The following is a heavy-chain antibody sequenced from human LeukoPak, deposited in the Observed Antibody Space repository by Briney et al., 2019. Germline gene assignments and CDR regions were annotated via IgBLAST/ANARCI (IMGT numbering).Heavy chain of an antibody. D-gene: IGHD5-12*01. J-gene: IGHJ4*02. CDR1: GGTFSSYT. Sequence: SVKVSCKASGGTFSSYTISWVRQAPGQGLEWMGRIIPILGIANYAQKFQGRVTITADKSTSTAYMELSSLRSEDTAVYNCARGEQWLRPYDYWGQGTLVTVSS. CDR3: ARGEQWLRPYDY. V-gene: IGHV1-69*02. CDR2: IIPILGIA.